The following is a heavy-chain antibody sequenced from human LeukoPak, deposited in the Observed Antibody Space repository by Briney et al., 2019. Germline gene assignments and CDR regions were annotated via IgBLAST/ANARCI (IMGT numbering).Heavy chain of an antibody. J-gene: IGHJ3*02. Sequence: PGGPLTLLCAASGLTLSDYYMSWIRQAPGKGLEGVSYISSSGSTIFYADSVKDRFPISRDNAKNSLYLQMHSLRAEDTAVYYCAREAMGNYVLNAFDMWGRGTMLSVP. D-gene: IGHD4-11*01. CDR1: GLTLSDYY. V-gene: IGHV3-11*04. CDR2: ISSSGSTI. CDR3: AREAMGNYVLNAFDM.